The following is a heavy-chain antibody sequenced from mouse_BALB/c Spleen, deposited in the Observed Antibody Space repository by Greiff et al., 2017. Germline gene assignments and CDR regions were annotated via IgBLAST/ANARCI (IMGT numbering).Heavy chain of an antibody. CDR1: GFTFSNYW. CDR3: TRLTTVVEGFAY. Sequence: EVKLEESGGGLVQPGGSMKLSCVASGFTFSNYWMNWVRQSPEKGLEWVAEIRLKSNNYATHYAESVKGRFTISRDDSKRSVYLQMNNLRAEDTGIYYCTRLTTVVEGFAYWGQGTLVTVSA. V-gene: IGHV6-6*02. CDR2: IRLKSNNYAT. D-gene: IGHD1-1*01. J-gene: IGHJ3*01.